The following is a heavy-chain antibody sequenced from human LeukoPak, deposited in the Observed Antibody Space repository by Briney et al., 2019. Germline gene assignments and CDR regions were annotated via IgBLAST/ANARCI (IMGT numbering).Heavy chain of an antibody. Sequence: PGGSLRLSCAASGFTVSSNYMSWVCQAPGKGLEWVSVIYSGGSTYYADSVKGRFTISRDNSKNTLYLQMNSLRAEDTAVYYCARGHRYSSSCLDYWGQETLVTVSS. CDR3: ARGHRYSSSCLDY. J-gene: IGHJ4*02. CDR2: IYSGGST. V-gene: IGHV3-53*01. CDR1: GFTVSSNY. D-gene: IGHD6-13*01.